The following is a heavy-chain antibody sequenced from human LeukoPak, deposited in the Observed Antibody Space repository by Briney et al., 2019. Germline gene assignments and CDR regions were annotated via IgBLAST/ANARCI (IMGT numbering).Heavy chain of an antibody. V-gene: IGHV4-34*01. J-gene: IGHJ4*02. CDR1: GGSFSGYY. D-gene: IGHD1-7*01. CDR2: INHSGST. Sequence: SETLSLTCAVYGGSFSGYYWSWIRQPPGKGLEWIGEINHSGSTNYNPSLKSRVTISVDKSKNQFSLKLSSVTAADTAVYYCARGPGTPPLMDYWGQGTLVTVSS. CDR3: ARGPGTPPLMDY.